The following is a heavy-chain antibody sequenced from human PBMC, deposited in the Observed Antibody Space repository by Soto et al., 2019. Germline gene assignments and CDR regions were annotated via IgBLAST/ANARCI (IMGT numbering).Heavy chain of an antibody. CDR3: AGGDSGSFDS. V-gene: IGHV3-11*01. Sequence: GGSLRLSCAASGFTFSDYYFTWIRQAPGKGLEWVSYISFSGSTIYYADSVKGRFTISRDNAKNSLYLQMNNLRPEDTAVYYCAGGDSGSFDSWGQGTLVTVSS. J-gene: IGHJ4*02. D-gene: IGHD3-16*01. CDR2: ISFSGSTI. CDR1: GFTFSDYY.